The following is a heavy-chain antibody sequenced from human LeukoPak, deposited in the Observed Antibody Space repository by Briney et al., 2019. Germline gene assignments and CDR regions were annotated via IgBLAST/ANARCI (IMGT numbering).Heavy chain of an antibody. CDR1: GITFSGYG. D-gene: IGHD3-10*01. V-gene: IGHV3-30*18. CDR2: ISYDGSNK. J-gene: IGHJ4*02. CDR3: AKARGLLWFGELFILDY. Sequence: GGSLRLSCAASGITFSGYGMHWVRQAPGKGLEWVAVISYDGSNKYYADSVKGRFTISRDNSKNTLYLQMNSLRAEDTAVYYCAKARGLLWFGELFILDYWGQGTLVTVSS.